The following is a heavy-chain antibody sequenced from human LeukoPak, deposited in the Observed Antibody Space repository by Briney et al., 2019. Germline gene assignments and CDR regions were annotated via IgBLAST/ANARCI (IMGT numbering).Heavy chain of an antibody. Sequence: GGSLRLSCAASGFTFSSYEMNWVRQAPGKGLEWVSYISGICSTIYYADSVKGRFTISRDNAKNSLYLQMHSLRAEDTAVYYCARYPSRYCTSTSCYLVHWGQGALVTVSS. J-gene: IGHJ5*02. CDR2: ISGICSTI. CDR3: ARYPSRYCTSTSCYLVH. D-gene: IGHD2-2*01. V-gene: IGHV3-48*03. CDR1: GFTFSSYE.